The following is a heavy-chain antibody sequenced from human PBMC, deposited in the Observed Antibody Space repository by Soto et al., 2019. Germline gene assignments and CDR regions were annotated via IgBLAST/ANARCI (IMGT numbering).Heavy chain of an antibody. D-gene: IGHD6-19*01. Sequence: PWGSLRLACTASGLSFSNSAMTWVRQAPGKGLEWVSIISASGRSTYHAASVKGRFTISRDNSKGTLYLQMTRLIAEATATYYCAKDGQWLDVYLGSWGKRTQGTVSS. J-gene: IGHJ4*02. V-gene: IGHV3-23*01. CDR2: ISASGRST. CDR3: AKDGQWLDVYLGS. CDR1: GLSFSNSA.